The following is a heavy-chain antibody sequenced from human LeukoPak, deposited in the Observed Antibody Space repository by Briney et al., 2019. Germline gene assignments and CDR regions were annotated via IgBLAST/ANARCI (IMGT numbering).Heavy chain of an antibody. CDR3: ARCGSGILPLRGPLPYYFDY. D-gene: IGHD3-10*01. CDR2: INHSGST. Sequence: SKTLSLTCAVYGGSFSGYYWSWIRQPPGKGLEWIGEINHSGSTNYNPSLKSRVTISVDTSKNQFSLKLSSVTAADTAVYYCARCGSGILPLRGPLPYYFDYWGQGTLVTVSS. J-gene: IGHJ4*02. V-gene: IGHV4-34*01. CDR1: GGSFSGYY.